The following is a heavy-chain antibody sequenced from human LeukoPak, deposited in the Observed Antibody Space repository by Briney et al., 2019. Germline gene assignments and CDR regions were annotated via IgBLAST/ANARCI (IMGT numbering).Heavy chain of an antibody. D-gene: IGHD3-10*01. J-gene: IGHJ6*03. Sequence: SETLSLTCTVSGGSISSYYWSWIRQPPGKGLEWIGYIYYSGSTNYNPSLKSRVTISVDTSKNQFSLKLSSVTAADTAVYYCARVLWTYGSGSYYYYYYMDVWGKGTTVTVSS. V-gene: IGHV4-59*01. CDR2: IYYSGST. CDR1: GGSISSYY. CDR3: ARVLWTYGSGSYYYYYYMDV.